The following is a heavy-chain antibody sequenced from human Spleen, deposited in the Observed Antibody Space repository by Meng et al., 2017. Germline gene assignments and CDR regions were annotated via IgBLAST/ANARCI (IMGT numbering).Heavy chain of an antibody. CDR1: GRSISSSNW. V-gene: IGHV4-4*02. D-gene: IGHD6-6*01. J-gene: IGHJ4*02. CDR3: AKVHSNSPYFDY. CDR2: IYDGGST. Sequence: LLHACGPRLVTPSRARALTCVGSGRSISSSNWWSWVRQSPGKGLEWIGEIYDGGSTNYNPSLKSRVTISVDKSKNQFSLKLSSVTAADTAVYYCAKVHSNSPYFDYWGQGTLVTVSS.